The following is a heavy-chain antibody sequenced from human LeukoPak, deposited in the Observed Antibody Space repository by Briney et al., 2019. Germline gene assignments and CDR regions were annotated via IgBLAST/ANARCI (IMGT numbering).Heavy chain of an antibody. CDR1: GGSISSGRHY. CDR2: IYSGGSA. Sequence: KPSQTLSPTCTVSGGSISSGRHYWSWIRQPAGKGLEWIGRIYSGGSASYNPSLTGRVTISVDTSKNQFSLMLTSVTAADTAVYYCSRDTMVVTASLSGGWFDPWGQGTLVTVSS. J-gene: IGHJ5*02. D-gene: IGHD2-21*02. V-gene: IGHV4-61*02. CDR3: SRDTMVVTASLSGGWFDP.